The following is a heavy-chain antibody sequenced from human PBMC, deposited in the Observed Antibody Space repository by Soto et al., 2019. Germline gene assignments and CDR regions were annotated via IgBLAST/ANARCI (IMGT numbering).Heavy chain of an antibody. J-gene: IGHJ4*02. CDR1: GGYFGGYY. CDR2: INHSGST. D-gene: IGHD2-8*02. Sequence: SETLSLTCAVYGGYFGGYYWTWIRQPPGTGLEWIGEINHSGSTNYNPSLKSRVTISVDTSKNQFSLKLTSVTAADTAVYYCARDKITGPFDYWGQGTLVTVSS. CDR3: ARDKITGPFDY. V-gene: IGHV4-34*01.